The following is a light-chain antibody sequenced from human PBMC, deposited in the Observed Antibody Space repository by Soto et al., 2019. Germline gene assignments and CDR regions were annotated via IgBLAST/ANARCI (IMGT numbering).Light chain of an antibody. Sequence: ESALMQSPGTLSLSTGERATLSCRASQSVSSSYLAWYQQKPGQAPRLLIYGASSRATGIPDRFSGSGSGTDFTLTISGLEPEDFAVYYCQQYCCSPWTFGQGTKVDIK. CDR1: QSVSSSY. CDR3: QQYCCSPWT. CDR2: GAS. J-gene: IGKJ1*01. V-gene: IGKV3-20*01.